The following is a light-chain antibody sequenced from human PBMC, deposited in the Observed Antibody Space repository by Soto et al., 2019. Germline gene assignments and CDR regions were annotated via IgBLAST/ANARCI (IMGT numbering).Light chain of an antibody. V-gene: IGLV2-8*01. Sequence: QSALTQPPSASGSPGQSVTISCTGTSSDVGAHNFVSWHQQHPGKAPQLMVYEVSKRPSGVPDRFSGSKSGNTASLTVSGLQAEDEDDYYCSSYAGSNNYVFGTGTKLTVL. J-gene: IGLJ1*01. CDR3: SSYAGSNNYV. CDR1: SSDVGAHNF. CDR2: EVS.